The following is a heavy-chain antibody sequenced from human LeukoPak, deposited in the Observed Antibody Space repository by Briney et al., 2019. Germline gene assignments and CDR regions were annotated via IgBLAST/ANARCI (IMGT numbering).Heavy chain of an antibody. CDR1: GYTFTSYD. Sequence: ASVKVSCKASGYTFTSYDINWVRQATGQGLEWMGWMNPNRGNTGYAQKFQGRVTMTRNTSISTAYMELSSLRSEDTAVYYCATELQYSGRYYYWGQGTLVTVSS. CDR3: ATELQYSGRYYY. J-gene: IGHJ4*02. V-gene: IGHV1-8*01. CDR2: MNPNRGNT. D-gene: IGHD1-26*01.